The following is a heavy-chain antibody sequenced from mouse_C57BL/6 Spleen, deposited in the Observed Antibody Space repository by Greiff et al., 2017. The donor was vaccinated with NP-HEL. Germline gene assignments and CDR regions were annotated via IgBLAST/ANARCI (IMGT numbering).Heavy chain of an antibody. J-gene: IGHJ4*01. Sequence: QVQLKQSGAELVRPGTSVKVSCKASGYAFTNYLIEWVKQRPGQGLEWIGVINPGSGGTSYNEKFKGKATLTADKSSSTAYMQLSSLTSEDSAVYFCARKSNYYYYAMDYWGQGTSVTVSS. D-gene: IGHD2-5*01. CDR1: GYAFTNYL. V-gene: IGHV1-54*01. CDR2: INPGSGGT. CDR3: ARKSNYYYYAMDY.